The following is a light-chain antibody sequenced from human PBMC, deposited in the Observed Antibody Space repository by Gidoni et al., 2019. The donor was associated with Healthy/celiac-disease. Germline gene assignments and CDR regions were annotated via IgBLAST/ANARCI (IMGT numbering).Light chain of an antibody. CDR3: QQYNNWPTLFT. Sequence: EIVMTQSPATLSVSPGERATLSGMASQSVSINLAWYQQQPGQAPRLLIYGASTRAPGSPARFSGSGCGTELNLTISSLQSEDFAVYYCQQYNNWPTLFTFXPXTKVDIK. CDR2: GAS. J-gene: IGKJ3*01. CDR1: QSVSIN. V-gene: IGKV3-15*01.